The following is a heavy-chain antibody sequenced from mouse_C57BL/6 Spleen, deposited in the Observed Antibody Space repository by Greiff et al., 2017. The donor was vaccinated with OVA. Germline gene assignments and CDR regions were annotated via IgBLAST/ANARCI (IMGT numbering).Heavy chain of an antibody. CDR2: IDPSDSYT. V-gene: IGHV1-50*01. J-gene: IGHJ1*03. CDR1: GYTFTSYW. Sequence: QVQLQQPGAELVKPGASVKLSCKASGYTFTSYWMQWVTQRPGQGLEWIGEIDPSDSYTNYNQKFKGKATLTVDTSSSTAYMQLSSLTSEDSAVYYWATGGPNWDWYFDVWGTGTAVTVSS. D-gene: IGHD4-1*01. CDR3: ATGGPNWDWYFDV.